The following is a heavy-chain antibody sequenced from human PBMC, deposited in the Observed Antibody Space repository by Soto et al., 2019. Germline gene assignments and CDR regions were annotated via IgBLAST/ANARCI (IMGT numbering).Heavy chain of an antibody. V-gene: IGHV1-8*01. CDR1: GYTFTSYD. J-gene: IGHJ3*02. D-gene: IGHD3-16*02. CDR2: MNPNSGNT. CDR3: ARTRGAMYYDYIWGSYRYTVGLDAFDI. Sequence: GASVKVSCKASGYTFTSYDINWVRQATGQGLEWMGWMNPNSGNTGYAQKFQGRVTMTRNTSISTAYMELSSLRSEDTAVYYCARTRGAMYYDYIWGSYRYTVGLDAFDIWGQGTMVTVSS.